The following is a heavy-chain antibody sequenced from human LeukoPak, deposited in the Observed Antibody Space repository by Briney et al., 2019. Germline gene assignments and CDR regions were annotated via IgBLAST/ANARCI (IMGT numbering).Heavy chain of an antibody. CDR3: ARESDYGDFFFDY. CDR2: ISSSGGII. D-gene: IGHD4-17*01. CDR1: GFTFSSYE. J-gene: IGHJ4*02. Sequence: PGGSQRLSCAASGFTFSSYEMSWVRQAPGKGLEWVSYISSSGGIIYYADSVKGRFTISRDNAKNSLYLQMNSLRAEDTAVYYCARESDYGDFFFDYWGQGTLVTVSS. V-gene: IGHV3-48*03.